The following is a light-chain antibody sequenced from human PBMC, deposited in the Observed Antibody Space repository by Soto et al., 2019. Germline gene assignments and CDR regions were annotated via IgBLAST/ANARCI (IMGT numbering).Light chain of an antibody. CDR3: QTWASGIRV. CDR1: SGHSSYG. Sequence: QSVLTQSPSASASLGASVKLTCTLSSGHSSYGIAWLQQQPDNGPRYLMKLNSDGSHTKGDGIPDRFSGSSSGAERYLTISSLQSEDEADYSCQTWASGIRVFGGGTKLTVL. CDR2: LNSDGSH. J-gene: IGLJ3*02. V-gene: IGLV4-69*01.